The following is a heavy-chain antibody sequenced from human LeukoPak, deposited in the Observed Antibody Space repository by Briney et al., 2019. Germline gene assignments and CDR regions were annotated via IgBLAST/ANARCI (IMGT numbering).Heavy chain of an antibody. J-gene: IGHJ4*02. CDR1: GGSLSSGDYY. V-gene: IGHV4-30-4*01. Sequence: SETLSLTCTVSGGSLSSGDYYWSWIRQPPGKGLEWIGYIYYSGSTYYNPFLKSRVTISVDRSKNQFSLKLSSVTAADTAVYYRARAPPPWDYGGILFDYWGQGTLVTVSS. D-gene: IGHD4-23*01. CDR3: ARAPPPWDYGGILFDY. CDR2: IYYSGST.